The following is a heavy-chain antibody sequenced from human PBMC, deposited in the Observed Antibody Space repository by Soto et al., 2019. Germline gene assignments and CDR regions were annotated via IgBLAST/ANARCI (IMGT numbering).Heavy chain of an antibody. V-gene: IGHV3-66*01. CDR3: ARNPLSSSWYLSP. J-gene: IGHJ5*02. CDR1: GFIVSSNY. Sequence: EVHLVESGGGLVQPGGSLRLSCAASGFIVSSNYMSRVRQAPGKGLEWVSLIYSGGNTFYPDSVKGRFTISRDNSKNTLYLQMNSLRAEDTAIYYCARNPLSSSWYLSPWGQGNLVTVSS. CDR2: IYSGGNT. D-gene: IGHD6-13*01.